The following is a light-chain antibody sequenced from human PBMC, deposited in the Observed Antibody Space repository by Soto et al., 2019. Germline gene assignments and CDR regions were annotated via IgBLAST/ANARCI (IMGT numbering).Light chain of an antibody. CDR1: QSVGNF. J-gene: IGKJ1*01. Sequence: EVVLTQSPATLSLSPGERATLSCRASQSVGNFLAWYQQKPGQAPRLLIYDASNRATGIPARFSGSGSGTDFTLTISSLEPEDFAVYYCQQRDWPWTFCLGTKVESK. CDR3: QQRDWPWT. CDR2: DAS. V-gene: IGKV3-11*01.